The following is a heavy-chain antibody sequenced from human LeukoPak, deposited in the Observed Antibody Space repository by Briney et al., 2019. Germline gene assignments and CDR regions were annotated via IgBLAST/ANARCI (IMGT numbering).Heavy chain of an antibody. V-gene: IGHV4-59*01. CDR2: IYYSGST. CDR3: ARALGDYYDSSDFVYWFDP. J-gene: IGHJ5*02. Sequence: SETLSLTCTVSGGSISSYYWSWIRQPPGKGLGWIGYIYYSGSTNYNPSLKSRVTISVDTSKNQFSLKLSSVTAADTAVYYCARALGDYYDSSDFVYWFDPWGQGTLVTVSS. CDR1: GGSISSYY. D-gene: IGHD3-22*01.